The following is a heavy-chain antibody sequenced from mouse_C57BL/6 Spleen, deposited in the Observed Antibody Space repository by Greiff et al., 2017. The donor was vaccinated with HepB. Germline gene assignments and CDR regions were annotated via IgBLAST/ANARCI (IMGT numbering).Heavy chain of an antibody. Sequence: VQLKESGAELVKPGASVKLSCTASGFNIKDYYMHWVKQRTEQGLEWIGRIDPEDGETKYAPKFQGKATITADTSSNTAFLQLSSLTSEYTAVYYCASPPSYDYGREFAYWGQGTLVTVSA. J-gene: IGHJ3*01. CDR3: ASPPSYDYGREFAY. D-gene: IGHD2-4*01. CDR2: IDPEDGET. V-gene: IGHV14-2*01. CDR1: GFNIKDYY.